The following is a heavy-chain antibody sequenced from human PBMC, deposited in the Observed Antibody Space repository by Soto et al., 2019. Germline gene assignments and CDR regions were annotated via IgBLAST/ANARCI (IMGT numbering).Heavy chain of an antibody. J-gene: IGHJ4*02. D-gene: IGHD2-21*01. Sequence: SETLSLTCTVSGDSVSRDHWGWIRQSPGKGLEWIGYTYDSGKTNYNPSLKSRVAIAADTSRNHFSLNVTSVTAADTAVYYCTRLLPGDHFDYWGQAILVTLSS. CDR2: TYDSGKT. V-gene: IGHV4-59*02. CDR1: GDSVSRDH. CDR3: TRLLPGDHFDY.